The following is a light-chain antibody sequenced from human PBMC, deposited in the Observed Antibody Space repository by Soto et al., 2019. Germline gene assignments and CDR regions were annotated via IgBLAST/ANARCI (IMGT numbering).Light chain of an antibody. Sequence: LTQPPSLSVAPGQTARITCGGDNIRSESVHWYQQKPGQAPVLVVYDNRDRPSGVPERFSGSNSGNTATMSISGVEAGDEADYYCQVWPTSSDQCVFGGGTK. CDR3: QVWPTSSDQCV. V-gene: IGLV3-21*02. CDR2: DNR. CDR1: NIRSES. J-gene: IGLJ2*01.